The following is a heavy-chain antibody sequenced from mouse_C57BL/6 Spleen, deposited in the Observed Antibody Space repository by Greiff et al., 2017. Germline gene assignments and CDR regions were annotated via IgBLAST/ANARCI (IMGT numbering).Heavy chain of an antibody. CDR3: AKNRDGWGEYYFDY. CDR2: IWRGGST. CDR1: GFSLTSYG. V-gene: IGHV2-5*01. D-gene: IGHD2-3*01. J-gene: IGHJ2*01. Sequence: QVQLKESGPGLVQPSQSLSITCTVSGFSLTSYGVHWVRQSPGKGLEWLGVIWRGGSTDYNAAFMSRLSITKDNSKSQVFFKMNSLQADDTAIYYCAKNRDGWGEYYFDYWGQGTTLTVSS.